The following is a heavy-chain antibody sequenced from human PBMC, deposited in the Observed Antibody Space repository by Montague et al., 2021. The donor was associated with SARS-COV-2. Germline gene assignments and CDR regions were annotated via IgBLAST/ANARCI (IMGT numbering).Heavy chain of an antibody. CDR2: FCYKNKWYN. CDR3: ARGDEEQWLVHYYYYGMDV. V-gene: IGHV6-1*01. Sequence: CAISGDSVVGLRRRSKSTRLYPSNADNSFAGFCYKNKWYNDYAVSVKSRITINPDTSKNQFSLQLNSVTPEDTAVYYCARGDEEQWLVHYYYYGMDVWGQGTTLTVSS. J-gene: IGHJ6*02. CDR1: GDSVVGLRRR. D-gene: IGHD6-19*01.